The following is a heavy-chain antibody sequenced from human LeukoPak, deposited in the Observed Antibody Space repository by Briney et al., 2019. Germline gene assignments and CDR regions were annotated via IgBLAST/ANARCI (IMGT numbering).Heavy chain of an antibody. J-gene: IGHJ5*02. CDR2: IYHSGST. CDR1: GGSISSGGYY. V-gene: IGHV4-30-2*01. Sequence: SETLSLTCTVSGGSISSGGYYWSWIRQPPGKGLEWIGYIYHSGSTYYNPSLKSRVTISVDRSKNQFSLKLSSVTAADTAVYYCARVRIQLNNWFDPWGQGTLVTVSS. CDR3: ARVRIQLNNWFDP. D-gene: IGHD5-18*01.